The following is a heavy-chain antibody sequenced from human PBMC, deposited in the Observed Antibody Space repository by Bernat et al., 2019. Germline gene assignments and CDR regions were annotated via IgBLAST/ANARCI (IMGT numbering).Heavy chain of an antibody. CDR1: GGSISSGGYY. Sequence: QVQLQESGPGLVKPSQTLSLTCTVSGGSISSGGYYWSWIRQHPGKGLEWIGYIYYSGSTYYNPSLKSRVTISVDTSKNQFSLKLSSVTAADTAVYYCARDSWSVAAAGTSEYYYYYGMDVWGQGTTVTVSS. J-gene: IGHJ6*02. D-gene: IGHD6-13*01. CDR2: IYYSGST. V-gene: IGHV4-31*03. CDR3: ARDSWSVAAAGTSEYYYYYGMDV.